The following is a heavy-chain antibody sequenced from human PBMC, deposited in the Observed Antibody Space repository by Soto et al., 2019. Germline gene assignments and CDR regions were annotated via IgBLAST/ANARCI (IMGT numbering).Heavy chain of an antibody. Sequence: QVQLQESGPGLVKPSETLSLTCTVSGGSISSYYWSWIRQTPGKGLEWIGYIYYSGSTNYNPSLKSRVTISVEPSKNQFSLKLSSVTAADTAVYYCARHKGAMVNFDYWGQGTLVTVSS. D-gene: IGHD5-18*01. CDR2: IYYSGST. CDR1: GGSISSYY. J-gene: IGHJ4*02. CDR3: ARHKGAMVNFDY. V-gene: IGHV4-59*08.